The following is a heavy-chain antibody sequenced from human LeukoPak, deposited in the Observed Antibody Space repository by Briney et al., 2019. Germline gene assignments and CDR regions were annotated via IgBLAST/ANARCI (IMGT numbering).Heavy chain of an antibody. CDR2: MNPNSGNT. J-gene: IGHJ4*02. Sequence: ASVKVSCKASGYTFTSYYMHWVRQAPGQGLEWMGWMNPNSGNTGYAQKFQGRVTITRNTSISTAYMELSSLRSEDTAVYYCARGSQATDYWGQGTLVTVSS. CDR3: ARGSQATDY. CDR1: GYTFTSYY. V-gene: IGHV1-8*03.